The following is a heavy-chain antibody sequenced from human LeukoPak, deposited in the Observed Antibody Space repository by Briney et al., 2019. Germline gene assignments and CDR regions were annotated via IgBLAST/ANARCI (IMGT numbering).Heavy chain of an antibody. V-gene: IGHV3-20*04. CDR1: GFTFDDYG. CDR3: ARRYFDWFDYYYYYYMDV. Sequence: GGSLRLSCAASGFTFDDYGLSWVRQAPGKGLEWVSTINWNGGSTGYADSAKGRFTISRDNAKNSLYLQMNSLRAEDTALYYCARRYFDWFDYYYYYYMDVWGKGTTVTVSS. D-gene: IGHD3-9*01. CDR2: INWNGGST. J-gene: IGHJ6*03.